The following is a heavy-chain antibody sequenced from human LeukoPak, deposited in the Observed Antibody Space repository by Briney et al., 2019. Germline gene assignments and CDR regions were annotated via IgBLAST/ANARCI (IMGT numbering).Heavy chain of an antibody. CDR1: GGSFSGYY. CDR3: ASHTIFGVVISVS. Sequence: SETLSLTCAVYGGSFSGYYWSWIRQPPGKGLEWIGEINHSGSTNYNPSLKSRVTISVDTSKNQLSLKLSSVTAADTAVYYCASHTIFGVVISVSWGQGTLVTVSS. CDR2: INHSGST. J-gene: IGHJ4*02. V-gene: IGHV4-34*01. D-gene: IGHD3-3*01.